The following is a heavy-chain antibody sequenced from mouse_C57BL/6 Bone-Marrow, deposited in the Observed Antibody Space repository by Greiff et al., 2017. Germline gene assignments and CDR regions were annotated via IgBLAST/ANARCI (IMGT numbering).Heavy chain of an antibody. CDR1: GYTFTSYG. D-gene: IGHD2-4*01. J-gene: IGHJ4*01. CDR2: IYPRCGNT. Sequence: QVQLQQSGAELARPGASVKLSCKASGYTFTSYGIGWVKQRPGQGLEWIGEIYPRCGNTYYNEKFKGKATLTAGNSSSTAYMELRSLTSEDSAVCVCTRVNYDYDAGYYYARDYWGQGTSVTVSS. V-gene: IGHV1-81*01. CDR3: TRVNYDYDAGYYYARDY.